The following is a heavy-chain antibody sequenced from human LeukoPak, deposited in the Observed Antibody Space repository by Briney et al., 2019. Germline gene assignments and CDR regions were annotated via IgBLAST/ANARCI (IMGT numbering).Heavy chain of an antibody. CDR2: IYPGASDT. J-gene: IGHJ2*01. Sequence: SGESLKICCQASGYNFTNYWIAWVRQMPGKGLEWVGIIYPGASDTRYSPSFQGHVTISTDKSISAAYLQWSSLKASDSAMYFCARTAKGTVSGVWYFDLWGRGTLVTVSS. V-gene: IGHV5-51*01. CDR3: ARTAKGTVSGVWYFDL. D-gene: IGHD4-17*01. CDR1: GYNFTNYW.